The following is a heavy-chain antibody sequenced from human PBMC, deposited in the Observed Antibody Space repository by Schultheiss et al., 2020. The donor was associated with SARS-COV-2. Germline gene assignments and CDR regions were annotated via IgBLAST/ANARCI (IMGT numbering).Heavy chain of an antibody. CDR2: IKQDGSEK. CDR1: GFTFSSYW. J-gene: IGHJ6*02. Sequence: GESLKISCAASGFTFSSYWMSWVRQAPGKGLEWVANIKQDGSEKYYVDSVKGRFTIYRDNAKNSLFLQMNSLRAEDTAVYYCGRGMDVWGQGTTVTVSS. CDR3: GRGMDV. V-gene: IGHV3-7*05.